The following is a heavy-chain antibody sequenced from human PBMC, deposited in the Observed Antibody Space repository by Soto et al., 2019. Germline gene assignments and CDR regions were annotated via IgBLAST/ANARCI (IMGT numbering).Heavy chain of an antibody. CDR1: GGTFSSYA. J-gene: IGHJ5*02. Sequence: SVKVSCKASGGTFSSYAISWVRQAPGQGLEWMGGIIPIFGTANYAQKFQGRVTITADESTSTAYMELSSLRSEDTAVDFCASVPSVVPASSPEAVGWFDPCGQGTLVTSPQ. CDR3: ASVPSVVPASSPEAVGWFDP. D-gene: IGHD2-2*01. V-gene: IGHV1-69*13. CDR2: IIPIFGTA.